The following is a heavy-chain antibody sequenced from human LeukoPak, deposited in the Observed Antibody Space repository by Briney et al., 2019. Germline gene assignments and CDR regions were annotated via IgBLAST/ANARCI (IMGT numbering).Heavy chain of an antibody. D-gene: IGHD3-22*01. Sequence: ASVKVSCKASGYTFTGYYMRWVRQAPGQGLEWMGWLNPDSGGTQYAQKFQGRVTMTRDTSIRTAYMELSRLRSDDTAVYYCARVDDRGHYYDSSGPRKLFDYWGQGTLVTVSS. J-gene: IGHJ4*02. V-gene: IGHV1-2*02. CDR2: LNPDSGGT. CDR1: GYTFTGYY. CDR3: ARVDDRGHYYDSSGPRKLFDY.